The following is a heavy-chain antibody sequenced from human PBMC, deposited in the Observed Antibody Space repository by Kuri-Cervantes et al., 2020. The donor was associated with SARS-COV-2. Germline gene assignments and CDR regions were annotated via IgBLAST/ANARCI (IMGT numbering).Heavy chain of an antibody. Sequence: GESLKISCAASGSTFSDYSMNWVRQAPGKGLQWVSSISGISTYIYYADSVKGRFTISRDNSKNTLYLQMNSLRAEDTAVYYCAKGPEYSYGPFDYWGRGTLVTVSS. CDR1: GSTFSDYS. D-gene: IGHD5-18*01. CDR3: AKGPEYSYGPFDY. V-gene: IGHV3-21*01. J-gene: IGHJ4*02. CDR2: ISGISTYI.